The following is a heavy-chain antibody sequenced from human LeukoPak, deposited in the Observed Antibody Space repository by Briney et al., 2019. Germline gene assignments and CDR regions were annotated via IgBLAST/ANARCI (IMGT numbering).Heavy chain of an antibody. D-gene: IGHD1-26*01. CDR2: IGGNGVST. J-gene: IGHJ4*02. CDR3: ARGYSTVDY. CDR1: GFPFSSYA. Sequence: GGSLRLSCAASGFPFSSYAMNWVRQAPGKGLEWVSAIGGNGVSTYYADSVKGRFTISRDSSKNTLYLQMNSLRAEDTAVYYCARGYSTVDYWGQGTLVTVSS. V-gene: IGHV3-23*01.